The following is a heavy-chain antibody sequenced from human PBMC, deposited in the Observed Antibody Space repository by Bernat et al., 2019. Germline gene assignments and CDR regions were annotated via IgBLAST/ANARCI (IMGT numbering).Heavy chain of an antibody. J-gene: IGHJ4*02. D-gene: IGHD4/OR15-4a*01. CDR1: GGSISDNW. V-gene: IGHV4-4*02. CDR2: IHHSVGT. Sequence: QVQLQESGPGLVKPSGTLSLTCAVSGGSISDNWWSWVRQSPDQGLEWIGEIHHSVGTNYNPSLKSRVTISLDKSGNQFSLTLTSVTGAATAIYYCGRNRLHGADFDVWGQGAVVTVS. CDR3: GRNRLHGADFDV.